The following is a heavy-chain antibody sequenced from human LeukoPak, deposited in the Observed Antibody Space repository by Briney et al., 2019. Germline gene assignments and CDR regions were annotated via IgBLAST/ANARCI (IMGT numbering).Heavy chain of an antibody. Sequence: ASVKVSCKASGYTFTSYAMHWVRQAPGQRLEWMGWINAGNGITKYSQKFQGRVTITRDTSASTAYMELSSLRSEDTAVYYCARDRHYYGSGSYYKLDYWGQGTLVTVSS. J-gene: IGHJ4*02. CDR3: ARDRHYYGSGSYYKLDY. V-gene: IGHV1-3*01. CDR2: INAGNGIT. CDR1: GYTFTSYA. D-gene: IGHD3-10*01.